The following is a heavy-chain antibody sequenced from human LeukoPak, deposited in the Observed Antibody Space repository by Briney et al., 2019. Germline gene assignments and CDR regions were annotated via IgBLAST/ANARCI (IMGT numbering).Heavy chain of an antibody. V-gene: IGHV4-39*01. CDR2: VYSSGST. Sequence: PSETLSLTCSVSGGSISSNNFCWGWIRQPPGKGLEWIGCVYSSGSTNVSPSLKSRVTISVDTSKNQFSLKLRSVTAADTAQYFCAKNDDNLNYYQWMDVWGEGTTVAVSS. J-gene: IGHJ6*04. D-gene: IGHD1-1*01. CDR3: AKNDDNLNYYQWMDV. CDR1: GGSISSNNFC.